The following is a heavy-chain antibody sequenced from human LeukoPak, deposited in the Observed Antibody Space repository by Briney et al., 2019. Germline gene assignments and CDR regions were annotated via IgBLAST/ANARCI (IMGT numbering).Heavy chain of an antibody. CDR2: VISNGGST. CDR1: GFTFNNYA. D-gene: IGHD3-10*01. Sequence: PGGSLRLSCAASGFTFNNYAMTWVRQAPGEGLQWVSSVISNGGSTYHADSVRGRFTISRDNSKNTLYLQMNSLRAEDTAIYYCARDFTMVRGVIDPSWYYYYGMDVWGQGTTVTVSS. J-gene: IGHJ6*02. V-gene: IGHV3-23*01. CDR3: ARDFTMVRGVIDPSWYYYYGMDV.